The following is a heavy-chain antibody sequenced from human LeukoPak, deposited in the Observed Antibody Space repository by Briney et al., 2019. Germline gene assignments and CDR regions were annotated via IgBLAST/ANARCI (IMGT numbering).Heavy chain of an antibody. CDR3: ARGDASGYPDY. J-gene: IGHJ4*02. CDR2: IYQGGRT. V-gene: IGHV4-4*02. D-gene: IGHD3-22*01. Sequence: SETLSLTCAVSGDSMNSSNWWSWVRQSPGKGLEWIGEIYQGGRTNYKSSLKSRVSIPVDKSRNQLSLKLTSVTAADTAVYYCARGDASGYPDYWGQGTLVTVSS. CDR1: GDSMNSSNW.